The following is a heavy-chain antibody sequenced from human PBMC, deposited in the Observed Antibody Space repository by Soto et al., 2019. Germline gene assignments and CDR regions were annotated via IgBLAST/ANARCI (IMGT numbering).Heavy chain of an antibody. CDR3: AKGGPYSNSPLKY. V-gene: IGHV3-23*01. D-gene: IGHD4-4*01. J-gene: IGHJ4*02. CDR1: GFSISSYA. Sequence: DVQLLESGGGLVQPGGSLRLSCAASGFSISSYAMSWVRQAPGKGLEWVSTTIDDGTFTYYADSVKGRFTISRDNSKNTLHLQMNSLRAEDSAVDYCAKGGPYSNSPLKYWGQGTLVTVSS. CDR2: TIDDGTFT.